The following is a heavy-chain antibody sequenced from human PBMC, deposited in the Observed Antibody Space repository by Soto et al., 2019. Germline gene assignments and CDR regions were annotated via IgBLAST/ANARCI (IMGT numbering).Heavy chain of an antibody. CDR3: AKANALDY. V-gene: IGHV3-30*18. J-gene: IGHJ4*02. D-gene: IGHD2-8*01. CDR2: IPYGGSNK. CDR1: GFTFSSYG. Sequence: PGGSLRLSCAASGFTFSSYGMHWVRQAPGKGLEWVAVIPYGGSNKYYADSVKGRFTISRDNSKNTLYLQMNSLRAEDTAVYYCAKANALDYWGQGTLVTVSS.